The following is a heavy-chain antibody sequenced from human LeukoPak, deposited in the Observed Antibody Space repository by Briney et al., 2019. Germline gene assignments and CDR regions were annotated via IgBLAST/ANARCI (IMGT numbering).Heavy chain of an antibody. D-gene: IGHD2-2*02. CDR1: GYSFTSQD. V-gene: IGHV1-3*03. CDR2: INPDNGDT. Sequence: ASVKVSCKTSGYSFTSQDMHWVRQAPGQSLEWMGCINPDNGDTQYSQEFQGRVTITRDTSATTAYMELSSLRSDDMAVYYCTLYNYWGQGTLVTVSS. CDR3: TLYNY. J-gene: IGHJ4*02.